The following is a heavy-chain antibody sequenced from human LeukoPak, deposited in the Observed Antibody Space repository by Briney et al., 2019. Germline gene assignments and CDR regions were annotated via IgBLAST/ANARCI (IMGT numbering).Heavy chain of an antibody. V-gene: IGHV4-59*13. D-gene: IGHD4-17*01. J-gene: IGHJ4*02. Sequence: SETLSLTCTVSGGSISSYYWSWIRQPPGKGLEWIGYIYYSGSTNYNPSLKSRVIISVDTSKNQFSLKLSSVTAADTAVYYCARGDYGDYVPFDYWGQGTLVTVSS. CDR3: ARGDYGDYVPFDY. CDR1: GGSISSYY. CDR2: IYYSGST.